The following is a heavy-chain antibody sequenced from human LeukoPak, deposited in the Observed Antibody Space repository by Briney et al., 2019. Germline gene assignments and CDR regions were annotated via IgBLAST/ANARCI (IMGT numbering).Heavy chain of an antibody. V-gene: IGHV1-24*01. CDR2: FDPEDGET. CDR3: ATQYSSSFRDAFDI. J-gene: IGHJ3*02. CDR1: GYTLTELS. Sequence: ASVKVSCKVSGYTLTELSMHWVRQAPGKGLEWMGGFDPEDGETIYAQKFQGRVTMTEDTSTDTAYMELSSLRSEDTAVYYCATQYSSSFRDAFDIWGQGTMVTVSS. D-gene: IGHD6-6*01.